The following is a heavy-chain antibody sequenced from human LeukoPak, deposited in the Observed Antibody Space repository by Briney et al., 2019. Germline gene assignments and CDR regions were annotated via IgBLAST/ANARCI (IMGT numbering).Heavy chain of an antibody. Sequence: SETLSLTCSVSGASISDYYWSWIRQSPGKGLEWIGYAVYTGVTKYNPSLKSRASISVDTSKNQVSLRLTSVTAADTAVYFCARDWGEGFYWGQGTLVAVSS. CDR1: GASISDYY. CDR2: AVYTGVT. CDR3: ARDWGEGFY. J-gene: IGHJ4*02. V-gene: IGHV4-59*01. D-gene: IGHD3-16*01.